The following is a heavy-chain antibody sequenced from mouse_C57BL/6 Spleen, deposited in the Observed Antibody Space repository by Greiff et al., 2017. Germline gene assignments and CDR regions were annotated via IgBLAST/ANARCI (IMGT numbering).Heavy chain of an antibody. Sequence: EVHLVESGGGLVKPGGSLKLSCAASGFTFSDYGMHWVRQAPEKGLEWVAYISSGSSTIYYADPVKGRFTISRDNAKNTLFLQMASLRSEDTAMYYCARSLWDYGSGYGYFDVGGTGTTVTVSS. V-gene: IGHV5-17*01. CDR1: GFTFSDYG. D-gene: IGHD1-1*01. CDR3: ARSLWDYGSGYGYFDV. CDR2: ISSGSSTI. J-gene: IGHJ1*03.